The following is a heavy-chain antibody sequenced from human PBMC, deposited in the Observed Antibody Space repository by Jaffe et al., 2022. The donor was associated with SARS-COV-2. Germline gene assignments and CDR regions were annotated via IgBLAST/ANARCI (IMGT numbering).Heavy chain of an antibody. CDR3: ARWASYSSSWYLPGGYYFDY. Sequence: QVQLQESGPGLVKPSETLSLTCTVSGGSISSYYWSWIRQPPGKGLEWIGYIYYSGSTNYNPSLKSRVTISVDTSKNQFSLKLSSVTAADTAVYYCARWASYSSSWYLPGGYYFDYWGQGTLVTVSS. V-gene: IGHV4-59*01. CDR2: IYYSGST. D-gene: IGHD6-13*01. CDR1: GGSISSYY. J-gene: IGHJ4*02.